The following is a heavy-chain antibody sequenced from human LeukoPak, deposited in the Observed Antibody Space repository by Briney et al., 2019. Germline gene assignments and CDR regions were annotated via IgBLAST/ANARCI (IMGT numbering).Heavy chain of an antibody. D-gene: IGHD1-26*01. CDR1: GFTFSSYS. V-gene: IGHV3-21*01. Sequence: GGSLRLSCAASGFTFSSYSMNWVRQAPGKGLEWVSSISSSRSYIFYADSVKGRFTISRDNAKNSLDLQMNSLRGEDTAIYYCARGGIGGGIVGATEDYWGQGTLVTVSS. CDR3: ARGGIGGGIVGATEDY. CDR2: ISSSRSYI. J-gene: IGHJ4*02.